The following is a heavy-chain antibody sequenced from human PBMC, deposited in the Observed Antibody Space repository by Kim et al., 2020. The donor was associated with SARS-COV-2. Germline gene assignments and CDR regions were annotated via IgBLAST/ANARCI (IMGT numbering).Heavy chain of an antibody. CDR3: ARDIKFDWFAFFDL. Sequence: GGSLRLSCAASGITLTNNHMNWVRQAPGKGLEWVSVIYGGGTIDYADSVKDRFTISRDTSTNTLYLEKNSLSAEDTAVYYCARDIKFDWFAFFDLWVRCT. CDR2: IYGGGTI. D-gene: IGHD2-21*01. J-gene: IGHJ2*01. V-gene: IGHV3-66*01. CDR1: GITLTNNH.